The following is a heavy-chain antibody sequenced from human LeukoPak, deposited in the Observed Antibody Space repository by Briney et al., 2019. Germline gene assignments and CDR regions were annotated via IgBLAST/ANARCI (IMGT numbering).Heavy chain of an antibody. CDR1: GFTFSSYA. CDR3: AKDGRARDAFDI. Sequence: GRSLRLSCAASGFTFSSYAMHWVRQAPGKGLEWVAVISYDGSNKYYADSVKGRFTISRDNSKNTLYLQMNSLRAEDTAVYYCAKDGRARDAFDIWGQGTMVTVSS. D-gene: IGHD5-12*01. V-gene: IGHV3-30-3*01. J-gene: IGHJ3*02. CDR2: ISYDGSNK.